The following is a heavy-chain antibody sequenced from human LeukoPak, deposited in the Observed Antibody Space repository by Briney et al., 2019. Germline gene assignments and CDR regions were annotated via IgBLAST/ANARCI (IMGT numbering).Heavy chain of an antibody. CDR2: IYTTGST. V-gene: IGHV4-4*07. J-gene: IGHJ5*02. CDR3: ARANYYDSGGYYPGWFDP. D-gene: IGHD3-22*01. CDR1: GGSISSYY. Sequence: PSETLSLTCTVSGGSISSYYWSWIRQPAGKGLEWIGRIYTTGSTNYSPSLKSRVPMSVHTSKNQFSLKLSSLTAADTAVYYCARANYYDSGGYYPGWFDPWGQGTLVTVSS.